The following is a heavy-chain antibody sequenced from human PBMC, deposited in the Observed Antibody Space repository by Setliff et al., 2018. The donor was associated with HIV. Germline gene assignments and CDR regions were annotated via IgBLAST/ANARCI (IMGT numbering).Heavy chain of an antibody. V-gene: IGHV3-48*02. D-gene: IGHD2-21*01. CDR1: GFTFSSYS. CDR3: AGMQRVLAYY. CDR2: ISSSGSTI. Sequence: GGSLRLSCAGSGFTFSSYSMNWVRQAPGKGLEWVSDISSSGSTIYYADSVKGRFTIPRDNAKNSLYLQMNSLRDEDTAVYYCAGMQRVLAYYWGQGTLVTVSS. J-gene: IGHJ4*02.